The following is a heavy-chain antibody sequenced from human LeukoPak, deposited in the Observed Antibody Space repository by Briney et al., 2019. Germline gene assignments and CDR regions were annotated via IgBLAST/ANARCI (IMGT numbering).Heavy chain of an antibody. CDR2: IYPGDSDT. J-gene: IGHJ4*02. Sequence: GASLQISSKGSGYGFTTYWIGWVRQMPGKGLEWMGIIYPGDSDTRYSPSFQGQVTISADKSISTAYLQWSSLKASDTAMYYCARHPNYYDSSGYYRGDYFDYWGQGTLVTVSS. V-gene: IGHV5-51*01. CDR1: GYGFTTYW. CDR3: ARHPNYYDSSGYYRGDYFDY. D-gene: IGHD3-22*01.